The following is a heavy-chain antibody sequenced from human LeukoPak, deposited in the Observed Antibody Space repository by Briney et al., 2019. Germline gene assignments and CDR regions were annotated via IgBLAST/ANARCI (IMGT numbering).Heavy chain of an antibody. D-gene: IGHD3-22*01. J-gene: IGHJ4*02. CDR2: IDSDGNIT. Sequence: GGSLRLSCAASGFTFSSYSMNWVRQAPGKGLVWVSRIDSDGNITTYADSVKGRFTISRDNAKNTLYLQMNSLRAEDTAVYYCARISYDSSGYYDYWGQGTLVTVSS. CDR3: ARISYDSSGYYDY. V-gene: IGHV3-74*01. CDR1: GFTFSSYS.